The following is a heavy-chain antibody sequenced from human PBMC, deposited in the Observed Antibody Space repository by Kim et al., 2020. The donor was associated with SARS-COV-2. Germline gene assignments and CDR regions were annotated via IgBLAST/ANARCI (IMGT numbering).Heavy chain of an antibody. CDR3: ARDYLSPLTASYYYYGMDV. J-gene: IGHJ6*02. Sequence: ASVKVSCKASGYTFTSYYMHWVRQAPGQGLEWMGIINPSGGSTSYAQKFQGRVTMTRDTSTSTVYMELSSLRSEDTAVYYCARDYLSPLTASYYYYGMDVWGQGTTVTVSS. CDR2: INPSGGST. CDR1: GYTFTSYY. D-gene: IGHD3-10*01. V-gene: IGHV1-46*01.